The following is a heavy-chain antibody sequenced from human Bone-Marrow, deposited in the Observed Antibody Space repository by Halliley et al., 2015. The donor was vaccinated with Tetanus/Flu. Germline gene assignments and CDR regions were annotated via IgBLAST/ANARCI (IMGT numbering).Heavy chain of an antibody. V-gene: IGHV3-23*01. CDR1: GFTFSSYV. CDR3: AKDLWPPRSYGPNPNGFDI. D-gene: IGHD4-17*01. Sequence: SLRLSCEASGFTFSSYVMTWVRQAPGKGLKWVSGIYGSGGETYYGDSVKGRFTTSRDNSKSTLYLQMNSLRAEDTAIYYCAKDLWPPRSYGPNPNGFDIWGRGTMVTVSS. CDR2: IYGSGGET. J-gene: IGHJ3*02.